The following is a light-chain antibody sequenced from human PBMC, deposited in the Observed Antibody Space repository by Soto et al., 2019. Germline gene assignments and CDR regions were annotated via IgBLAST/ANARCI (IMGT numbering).Light chain of an antibody. Sequence: EIVLSQSPDTLSLSPGERATLSCRASQRVTNSYLAWYQQKPGQAPRLLIFGAPSRATGIPDRFSGSGSGTDFTLTISSLEPEDFALYFCHQYGTSPRTFGPGTKVEF. V-gene: IGKV3-20*01. CDR3: HQYGTSPRT. CDR1: QRVTNSY. CDR2: GAP. J-gene: IGKJ1*01.